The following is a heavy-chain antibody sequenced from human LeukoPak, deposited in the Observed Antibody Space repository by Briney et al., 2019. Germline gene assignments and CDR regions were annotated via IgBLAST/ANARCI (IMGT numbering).Heavy chain of an antibody. V-gene: IGHV1-2*06. CDR3: ARVAVAGRPPWPGIDY. CDR1: GYTFTGYY. Sequence: ASVKVSCKASGYTFTGYYMHWVRQAPGQGLEWMGRINPNSGGTNYAQKFQGRVTMTRDTSISTAYMELSRLRSDDTAVYYCARVAVAGRPPWPGIDYWGQGTLVTVSS. D-gene: IGHD6-19*01. CDR2: INPNSGGT. J-gene: IGHJ4*02.